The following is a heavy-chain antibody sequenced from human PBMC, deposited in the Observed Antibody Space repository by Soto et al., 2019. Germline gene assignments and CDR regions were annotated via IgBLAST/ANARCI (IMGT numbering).Heavy chain of an antibody. Sequence: KPSETLSLTCTVSGGSISSYYWSWIRQPAGKGLEWIGRIYTSGSTNYNPSLKSRVTMSVGTSKNQFSLKLSSVTAADTAVYYCARDEKVAAAGNYWYFDLWGRGTLVTVSS. D-gene: IGHD6-13*01. CDR3: ARDEKVAAAGNYWYFDL. CDR2: IYTSGST. CDR1: GGSISSYY. J-gene: IGHJ2*01. V-gene: IGHV4-4*07.